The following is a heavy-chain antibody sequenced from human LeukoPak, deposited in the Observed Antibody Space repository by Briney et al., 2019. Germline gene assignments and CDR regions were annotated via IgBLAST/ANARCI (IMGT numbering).Heavy chain of an antibody. D-gene: IGHD3-10*01. J-gene: IGHJ3*02. CDR1: GFTFSSYA. CDR3: AKDPGALWFGELGYAFDI. V-gene: IGHV3-23*01. CDR2: ISGSGGST. Sequence: PGGSLRLSCAASGFTFSSYAMSWVRQAPGKGLEWVSAISGSGGSTYYADSVKGRFTISRDNSKNTLYLQMNSLRAEDTAVYYCAKDPGALWFGELGYAFDIWGQGTMVTVSS.